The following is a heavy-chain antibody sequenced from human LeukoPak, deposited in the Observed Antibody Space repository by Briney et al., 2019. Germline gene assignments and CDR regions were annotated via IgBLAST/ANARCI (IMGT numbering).Heavy chain of an antibody. V-gene: IGHV4-39*07. D-gene: IGHD3-3*01. CDR1: GDSISNTSHH. J-gene: IGHJ4*02. Sequence: SETLSLTCTVSGDSISNTSHHWGWIRQPPGKGLEWIANIHFGGSTSYNPSLKSRVLISVDTSKNQVSLRLTSVTAADTATYYCARLTGGRRITIFGVAQRVFYYWGEGALVTVSS. CDR2: IHFGGST. CDR3: ARLTGGRRITIFGVAQRVFYY.